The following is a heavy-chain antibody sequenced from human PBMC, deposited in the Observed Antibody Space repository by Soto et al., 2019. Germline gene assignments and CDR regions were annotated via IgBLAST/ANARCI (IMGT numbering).Heavy chain of an antibody. CDR1: GYTFTGYY. CDR3: ARDPGGYDFWSGYYNPPTGMDV. Sequence: RASVKVSCKASGYTFTGYYMHWVRQAPGQGLEWMGWINPNSGGTNYAQKFQGWVTMTRDTSISTAYMELSRLRSDDTAVYYCARDPGGYDFWSGYYNPPTGMDVWGQGTTVTV. D-gene: IGHD3-3*01. J-gene: IGHJ6*02. CDR2: INPNSGGT. V-gene: IGHV1-2*04.